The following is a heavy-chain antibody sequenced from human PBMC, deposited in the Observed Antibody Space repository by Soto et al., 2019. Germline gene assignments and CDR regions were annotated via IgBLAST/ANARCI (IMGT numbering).Heavy chain of an antibody. CDR3: ARSYVQSRPIDY. V-gene: IGHV1-46*01. J-gene: IGHJ4*02. D-gene: IGHD3-10*02. CDR1: GTTFSSHY. CDR2: INPGDGST. Sequence: ASVMVSFQAYGTTFSSHYMHLVRQAPGQGPEWMGIINPGDGSTRYAQKFQGRLAMTTDTSTSAVYMELSSLRSEDTAVYFCARSYVQSRPIDYWGQGTLVNVSS.